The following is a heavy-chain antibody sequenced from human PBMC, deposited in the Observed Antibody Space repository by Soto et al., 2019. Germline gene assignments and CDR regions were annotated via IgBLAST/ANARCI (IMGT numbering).Heavy chain of an antibody. D-gene: IGHD3-10*01. CDR1: GGSFSGYY. CDR2: INHSGST. Sequence: QVQLQQWGAGLLKPSETLSLTCAVYGGSFSGYYWSWIRQPPGKGLEWIGEINHSGSTNYNPSLKSRVTLSVDTSKNQFSLKLRSVTAAHTAVYYCARVDYGSGSGAFDIWGQGTMVTVSS. J-gene: IGHJ3*02. CDR3: ARVDYGSGSGAFDI. V-gene: IGHV4-34*01.